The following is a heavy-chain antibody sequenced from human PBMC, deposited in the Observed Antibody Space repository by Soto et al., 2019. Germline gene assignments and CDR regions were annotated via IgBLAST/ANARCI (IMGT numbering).Heavy chain of an antibody. Sequence: SETLSLTCTVSGGSISSGGYYWSWIRQHPGKGLEWIGYIYYSGSTYYNPSLKSRVTISVDTSKNQFSLKLSSVTAADTAVYYCARAQREYSSSRGDSHYFDYWGQGTLVTVSS. J-gene: IGHJ4*02. CDR1: GGSISSGGYY. CDR2: IYYSGST. CDR3: ARAQREYSSSRGDSHYFDY. V-gene: IGHV4-31*03. D-gene: IGHD6-6*01.